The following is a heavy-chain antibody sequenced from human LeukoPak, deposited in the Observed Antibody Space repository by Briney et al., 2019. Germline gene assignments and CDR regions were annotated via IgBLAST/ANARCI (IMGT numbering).Heavy chain of an antibody. V-gene: IGHV3-15*01. J-gene: IGHJ4*02. CDR1: GFTFSNAW. D-gene: IGHD6-19*01. Sequence: GGSLRLSCAASGFTFSNAWMNWVRQAPGKGLEWVGRLKSKTDGGTTDYAAPAKGRFTISRDDSKNTLFLQMDSLKIEDTAVYFCTMGTGYTSGWYLGYFDYWGQGTLVTVSS. CDR3: TMGTGYTSGWYLGYFDY. CDR2: LKSKTDGGTT.